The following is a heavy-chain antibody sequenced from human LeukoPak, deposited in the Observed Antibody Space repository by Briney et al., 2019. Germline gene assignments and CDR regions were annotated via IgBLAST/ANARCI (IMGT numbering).Heavy chain of an antibody. CDR3: ARALGVYSSGWYPYDAFDI. J-gene: IGHJ3*02. Sequence: GAAVKVSCKASGYTFTSYDINWVRQATGQGLEWMGWMNPNSGNTGYAQKFQGRVTITRNTSISTAYMELSSLRSEDTAVYYCARALGVYSSGWYPYDAFDIWGQGTMVTVSS. D-gene: IGHD6-19*01. CDR2: MNPNSGNT. V-gene: IGHV1-8*03. CDR1: GYTFTSYD.